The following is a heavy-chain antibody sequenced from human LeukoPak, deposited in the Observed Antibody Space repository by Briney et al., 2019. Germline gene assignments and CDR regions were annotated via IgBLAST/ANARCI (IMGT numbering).Heavy chain of an antibody. Sequence: GGSLRLSCVVSGFTFSSYAMSWVRQAPGKGLEWVSGISGSGGSTYYADSVKGRFTISRDNSKSTLYLQMNSLRAEDTAVYYCAKGYGWEASYYYYYMDVWGKGTTVTISS. V-gene: IGHV3-23*01. CDR1: GFTFSSYA. CDR2: ISGSGGST. J-gene: IGHJ6*03. CDR3: AKGYGWEASYYYYYMDV. D-gene: IGHD1-26*01.